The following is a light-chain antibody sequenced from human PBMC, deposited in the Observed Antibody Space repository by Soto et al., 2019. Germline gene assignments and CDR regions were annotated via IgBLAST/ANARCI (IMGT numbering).Light chain of an antibody. CDR3: LLYGRSPLLT. J-gene: IGKJ4*01. Sequence: ETVLTQSPGTLSLSPGERATLSCRASQSISSGYLAWYQQRPGQAPRLLISGASNRATGIPDRFSGSGSGTDFTLAISRLEPEDFAVYYCLLYGRSPLLTGGGGTKVEV. V-gene: IGKV3-20*01. CDR2: GAS. CDR1: QSISSGY.